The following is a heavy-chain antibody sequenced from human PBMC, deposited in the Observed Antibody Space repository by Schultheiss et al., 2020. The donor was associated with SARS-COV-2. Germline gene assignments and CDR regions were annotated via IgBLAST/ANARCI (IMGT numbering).Heavy chain of an antibody. D-gene: IGHD5-18*01. CDR2: ISAYNGNT. V-gene: IGHV1-18*04. CDR3: ARGTITSWIQPFYYYYGMDV. J-gene: IGHJ6*02. Sequence: ASVKVSCKASGYTFTSYGISWVRQAPGQGLEWMGWISAYNGNTNYAQKLQGRVTMTTDTSTSTAYMELRSLRSDDTAVYYCARGTITSWIQPFYYYYGMDVWGQGTTVTVSS. CDR1: GYTFTSYG.